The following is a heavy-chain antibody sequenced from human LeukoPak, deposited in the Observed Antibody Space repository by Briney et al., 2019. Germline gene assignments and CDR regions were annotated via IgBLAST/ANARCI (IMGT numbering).Heavy chain of an antibody. CDR2: IYTSGST. J-gene: IGHJ4*02. CDR3: ARDRDYYDSSGYYY. CDR1: GGSISSGSYY. V-gene: IGHV4-61*02. Sequence: PSETLSLTCTVSGGSISSGSYYWSWIRQPAGKGLEWIGRIYTSGSTNYNPSLKSRVTISVDTSKNQFSLKLSSVTAADTAVYYCARDRDYYDSSGYYYWGQGTLVTVSS. D-gene: IGHD3-22*01.